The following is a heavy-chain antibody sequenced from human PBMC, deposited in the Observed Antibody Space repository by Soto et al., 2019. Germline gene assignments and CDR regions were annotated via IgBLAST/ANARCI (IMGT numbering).Heavy chain of an antibody. D-gene: IGHD6-6*01. CDR3: AAAGSSSSMPDPAFDI. J-gene: IGHJ3*02. CDR1: GFTFTSSA. Sequence: GASVKVSCKASGFTFTSSAMQWVRQARGQRLEWIGWIVVGSGNTNYAQKFQERVTITRDMSTSTAYMELSSLRSEDTAVYYCAAAGSSSSMPDPAFDIWGQGTRVTVSS. CDR2: IVVGSGNT. V-gene: IGHV1-58*02.